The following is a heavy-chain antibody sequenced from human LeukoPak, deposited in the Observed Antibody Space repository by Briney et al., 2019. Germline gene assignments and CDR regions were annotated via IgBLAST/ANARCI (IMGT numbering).Heavy chain of an antibody. D-gene: IGHD6-13*01. CDR2: VSGSGGGT. CDR1: GFTFSSYA. J-gene: IGHJ5*02. Sequence: PGGSLRLSCAASGFTFSSYAMMWVRQAPGKGLEWVSTVSGSGGGTYYADSVKGRFTISRDNSKNTLYLQMSSLRSEDTAVYYCAKGAAAGQVDWFDPWGQGTLVTVSS. V-gene: IGHV3-23*01. CDR3: AKGAAAGQVDWFDP.